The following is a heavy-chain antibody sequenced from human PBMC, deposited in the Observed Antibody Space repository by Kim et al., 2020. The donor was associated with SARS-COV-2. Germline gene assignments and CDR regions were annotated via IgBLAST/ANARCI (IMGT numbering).Heavy chain of an antibody. CDR3: ARALGYCTGGVCYIVAYYYYGMDV. J-gene: IGHJ6*02. D-gene: IGHD2-8*02. Sequence: GGSLRLSCAASGFTFSSYSMNWVRQAPGKGLEWVSSISSSSSYIYYADSVKGRFTISRDNAKNSLYLQMNSLRAEDTAVYYCARALGYCTGGVCYIVAYYYYGMDVWGQGTTVTVSS. CDR1: GFTFSSYS. CDR2: ISSSSSYI. V-gene: IGHV3-21*01.